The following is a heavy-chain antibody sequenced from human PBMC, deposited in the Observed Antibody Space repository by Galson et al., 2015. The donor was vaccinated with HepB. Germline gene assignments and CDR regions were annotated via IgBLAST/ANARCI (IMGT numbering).Heavy chain of an antibody. Sequence: SVKVSCKASGYTFSNYFITWVRQAPGLGLEWMGWISAYSGYTNYAQKFQGRVTMTTDTSTSTAYMELRSLRSDDTAVYYCARGALVVAVGATQNNWIDPWGRGTLVTVSS. CDR1: GYTFSNYF. J-gene: IGHJ5*02. V-gene: IGHV1-18*01. CDR2: ISAYSGYT. D-gene: IGHD2-15*01. CDR3: ARGALVVAVGATQNNWIDP.